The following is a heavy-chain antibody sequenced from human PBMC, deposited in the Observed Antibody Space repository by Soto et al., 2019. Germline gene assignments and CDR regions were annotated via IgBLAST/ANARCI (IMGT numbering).Heavy chain of an antibody. CDR3: TKIRGYGGY. V-gene: IGHV3-23*01. CDR1: GITLSSYA. D-gene: IGHD5-18*01. J-gene: IGHJ4*02. CDR2: ISGSNGAK. Sequence: VGSLRLSCVGSGITLSSYAMTWVRHARGKGLEWVSTISGSNGAKHYAASVRGRFTISRDPSMNTLFLQMDSLTADDTAVYYCTKIRGYGGYWGQGAQVTVSS.